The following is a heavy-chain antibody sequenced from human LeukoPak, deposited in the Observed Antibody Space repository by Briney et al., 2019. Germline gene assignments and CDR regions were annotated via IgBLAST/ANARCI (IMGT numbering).Heavy chain of an antibody. Sequence: KAGGSLRLSCAASGFTFSDYYMSWIRQAPGKGLEWVSYISSSGSTIYYEDSVKGRFTISRDNAKNSLYLQMNSLRAEDTAVYYCASHPGYYYYYMDVWGKGTTVTVSS. CDR3: ASHPGYYYYYMDV. CDR2: ISSSGSTI. J-gene: IGHJ6*03. V-gene: IGHV3-11*01. CDR1: GFTFSDYY.